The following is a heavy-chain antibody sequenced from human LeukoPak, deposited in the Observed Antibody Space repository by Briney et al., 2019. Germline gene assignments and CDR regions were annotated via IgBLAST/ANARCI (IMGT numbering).Heavy chain of an antibody. D-gene: IGHD6-13*01. V-gene: IGHV4-59*01. CDR1: GGSISNYY. J-gene: IGHJ4*02. Sequence: SETLSLNCTVSGGSISNYYWSWIRQPPGKGLEWSGYIYYSGTTNYNPSLKSRVTISVDTSKNQFSLKLNSVTAADTAVYYCARGVYIAAAQYGYWGQGTLVTVSS. CDR2: IYYSGTT. CDR3: ARGVYIAAAQYGY.